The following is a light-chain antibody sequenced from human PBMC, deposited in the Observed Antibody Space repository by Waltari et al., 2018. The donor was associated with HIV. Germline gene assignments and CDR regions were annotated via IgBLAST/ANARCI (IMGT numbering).Light chain of an antibody. J-gene: IGLJ3*02. CDR1: SSDVGGYNY. V-gene: IGLV2-11*01. Sequence: QSALTQPRSVSGSPGQSVTISCTGTSSDVGGYNYVSWYQQNPGKAPKFIIYDVTKRPSGVPDRFSGSKSGNTASLTISGLQAEEEADYYCCSYAGNYPVLFGGGTKLTVL. CDR3: CSYAGNYPVL. CDR2: DVT.